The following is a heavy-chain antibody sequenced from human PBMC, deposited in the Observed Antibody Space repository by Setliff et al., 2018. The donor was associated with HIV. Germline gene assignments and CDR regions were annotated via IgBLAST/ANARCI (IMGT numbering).Heavy chain of an antibody. Sequence: PGGSLRLSCAASGFTFSSYAMTWVRQAPGKGLEWVSSFGVSGGSTYYADSVKGRFTISRDNSKNTLYLQMSSLRADDTAAYYCAKGVKWLDPWGQGIQVTVSS. J-gene: IGHJ5*02. D-gene: IGHD3-16*01. CDR1: GFTFSSYA. CDR2: FGVSGGST. CDR3: AKGVKWLDP. V-gene: IGHV3-23*01.